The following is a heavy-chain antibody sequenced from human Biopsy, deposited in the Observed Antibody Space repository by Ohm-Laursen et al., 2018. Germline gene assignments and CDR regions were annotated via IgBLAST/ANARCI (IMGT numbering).Heavy chain of an antibody. V-gene: IGHV4-59*11. Sequence: SETLSLTCTVSGGSFTGHYWTWTRQPPGKGLEWIGHISHTGYTSYKSSLKSRVTISLDTSRKHFSLRLTSLAAADTAVYYCARGSNEYGGLYFPHWGQGTLVTVSS. D-gene: IGHD4/OR15-4a*01. CDR1: GGSFTGHY. J-gene: IGHJ1*01. CDR2: ISHTGYT. CDR3: ARGSNEYGGLYFPH.